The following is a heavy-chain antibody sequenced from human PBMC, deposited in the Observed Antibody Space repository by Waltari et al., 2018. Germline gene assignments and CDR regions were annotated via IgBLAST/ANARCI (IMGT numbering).Heavy chain of an antibody. CDR1: GYTFTSYA. Sequence: QVQLVQSGAEVKKPGASVKVSCKASGYTFTSYAMHWVRQAPGQRLEWMGWINAGNGNTKYSQEFQGRVTITRDTSASTAYMELSSLRSEDTAVYYCARDPQAYWYFDLWGRGTLVTVSS. J-gene: IGHJ2*01. CDR2: INAGNGNT. CDR3: ARDPQAYWYFDL. V-gene: IGHV1-3*01.